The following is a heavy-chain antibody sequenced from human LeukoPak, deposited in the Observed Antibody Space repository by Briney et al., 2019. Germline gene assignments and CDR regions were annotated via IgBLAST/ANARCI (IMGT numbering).Heavy chain of an antibody. Sequence: SETLSLTCTVSGGSISSSSYYWGWIRQPPGKGLEWIGSIYYSGSTYYNPSLKSRVTISVDTSKNQFSLKLSSVTAADTAVYYCARLYRVGVGLDPWGQGTLVTVSS. V-gene: IGHV4-39*07. CDR2: IYYSGST. CDR1: GGSISSSSYY. CDR3: ARLYRVGVGLDP. J-gene: IGHJ5*02. D-gene: IGHD2-15*01.